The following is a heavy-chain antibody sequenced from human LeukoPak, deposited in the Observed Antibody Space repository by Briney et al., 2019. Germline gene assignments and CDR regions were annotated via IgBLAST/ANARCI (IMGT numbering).Heavy chain of an antibody. V-gene: IGHV7-4-1*02. D-gene: IGHD2-2*01. Sequence: GASVKVSCKASGYTFTSYGMNWVRQAPGQGLEWMGWINTNTGYPTYAQGFTGRFVFSLDTSVSTAYLQINSLKAEDTAVYYCAHGAMYQLDYWGQGTLVTVSS. J-gene: IGHJ4*02. CDR2: INTNTGYP. CDR1: GYTFTSYG. CDR3: AHGAMYQLDY.